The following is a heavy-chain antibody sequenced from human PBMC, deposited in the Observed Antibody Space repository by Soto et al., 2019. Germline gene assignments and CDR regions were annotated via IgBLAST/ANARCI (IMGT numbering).Heavy chain of an antibody. J-gene: IGHJ4*02. CDR2: IYYSGST. D-gene: IGHD5-12*01. CDR3: ARGSHSGYESYFDY. V-gene: IGHV4-61*01. Sequence: SETLSLTWTVSGASVSSGRYYWNWIRQPPGRGLEWIGYIYYSGSTSYNPSLKSRVTISVDTSKNQFSLNLRSVNAADTAVYYCARGSHSGYESYFDYWGQGTLVTVSS. CDR1: GASVSSGRYY.